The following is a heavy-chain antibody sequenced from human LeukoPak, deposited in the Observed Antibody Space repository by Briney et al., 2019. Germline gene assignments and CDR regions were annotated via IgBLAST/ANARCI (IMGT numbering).Heavy chain of an antibody. V-gene: IGHV3-66*02. CDR3: ARDPLHSSSRGYWFDP. CDR1: GFTVSSNY. Sequence: AGGSLRLSCAASGFTVSSNYMSWVRQAPGKGLEWVSVIYSGGSTYYADSVKGRFTISRDNSKNTLYLQMNSLRAEDTAVYYCARDPLHSSSRGYWFDPWGQGTLVTVSS. CDR2: IYSGGST. D-gene: IGHD6-6*01. J-gene: IGHJ5*02.